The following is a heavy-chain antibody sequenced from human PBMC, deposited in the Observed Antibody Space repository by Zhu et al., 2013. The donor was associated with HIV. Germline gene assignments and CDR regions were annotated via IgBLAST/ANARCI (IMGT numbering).Heavy chain of an antibody. D-gene: IGHD5-18*01. CDR1: GYTFIGYY. J-gene: IGHJ5*02. CDR2: INPSGGST. CDR3: ARGRRGYSYGLNWFDP. Sequence: QVQLVQSGAEVKKPGASVKVSCKASGYTFIGYYMHWVRQAPGQGLEWMGIINPSGGSTSYAQKFQGRVTMTRDTSTSTVYMELSSLRSEDTAVYYCARGRRGYSYGLNWFDPGAREPWSPSPQ. V-gene: IGHV1-46*01.